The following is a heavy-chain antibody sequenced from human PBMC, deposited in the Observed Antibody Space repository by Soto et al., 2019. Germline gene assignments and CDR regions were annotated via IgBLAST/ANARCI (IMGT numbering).Heavy chain of an antibody. V-gene: IGHV1-8*02. CDR1: GYTFTSYD. J-gene: IGHJ6*03. Sequence: ASVKVSCKASGYTFTSYDINWVRQATGQGLEWMGWMNPNSGNTGYAQKFQGRVTMTRNTSISTAYMELCSLRSEDTAVYYCAGGSSSRYYYYYMDVWGKGTTVTVSS. CDR2: MNPNSGNT. CDR3: AGGSSSRYYYYYMDV.